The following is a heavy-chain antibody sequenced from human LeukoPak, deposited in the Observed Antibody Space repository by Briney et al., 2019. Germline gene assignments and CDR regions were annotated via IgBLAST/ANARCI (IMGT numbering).Heavy chain of an antibody. CDR2: IYHSGST. J-gene: IGHJ4*02. CDR1: GYSISSGYY. V-gene: IGHV4-38-2*02. D-gene: IGHD3-10*01. CDR3: VHFYGSGTYPYYFDY. Sequence: SETLSLTCTVSGYSISSGYYWGWIRQPPGKGLEWIGSIYHSGSTYYNPSLKSRLTILVDTSKNQFSLSLTSVTAADTALYYCVHFYGSGTYPYYFDYWGQGILVTVSS.